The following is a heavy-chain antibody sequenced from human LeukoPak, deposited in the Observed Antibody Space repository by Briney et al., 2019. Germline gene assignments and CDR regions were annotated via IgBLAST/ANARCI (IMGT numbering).Heavy chain of an antibody. J-gene: IGHJ2*01. CDR3: AKSLWFGDRPTYFDL. CDR2: IYYSGST. V-gene: IGHV4-59*01. D-gene: IGHD3-10*01. CDR1: GGSFSDYY. Sequence: PSETLSLTCAAYGGSFSDYYWSWIRQTPGEGLEWIGYIYYSGSTNYNPSLKSRVTISVDTSKNQFSLQLSSVTAADTAVYYCAKSLWFGDRPTYFDLWGRGTLVTVSS.